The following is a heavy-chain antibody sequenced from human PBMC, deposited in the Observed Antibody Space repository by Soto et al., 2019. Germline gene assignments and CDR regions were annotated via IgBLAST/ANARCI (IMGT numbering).Heavy chain of an antibody. J-gene: IGHJ5*02. Sequence: LETLSLTCTVSGGSVISGSYYWSWIRQPPGKGLEWIGYIYYSGSTNYNPSLKSRVTISVDTSKNQFSLKLSSVTAADTAVYYCARGVPYSYGYVSWFDPWGQGTLVTVSS. CDR3: ARGVPYSYGYVSWFDP. CDR1: GGSVISGSYY. D-gene: IGHD5-18*01. CDR2: IYYSGST. V-gene: IGHV4-61*01.